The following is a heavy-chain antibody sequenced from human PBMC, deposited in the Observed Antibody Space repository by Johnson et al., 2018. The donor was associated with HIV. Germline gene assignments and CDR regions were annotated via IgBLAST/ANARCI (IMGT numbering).Heavy chain of an antibody. J-gene: IGHJ3*02. CDR3: AKVNRMEQWLAGGGAFDI. CDR2: STSDASNI. V-gene: IGHV3-74*01. Sequence: MQLVESGGGLVQPGGSLRLSCAASGFIFSSSWLHWVRQTPGKGLVWVSRSTSDASNINYADSVKGRFTIPRDNSKNTLYLQMNSLRAEDTAVYYCAKVNRMEQWLAGGGAFDIWGQGTMVTVSS. D-gene: IGHD6-19*01. CDR1: GFIFSSSW.